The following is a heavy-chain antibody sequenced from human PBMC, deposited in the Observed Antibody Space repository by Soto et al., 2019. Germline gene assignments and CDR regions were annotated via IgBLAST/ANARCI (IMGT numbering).Heavy chain of an antibody. CDR3: ARDLESGYSNYYYYMDV. Sequence: SQTLSLTCASSGGSVSSNTAAWHWIRQSPSRGLEWLGRTYFRSRWYNDYAVSVKSRITINADTSKNQFSLHLNSVSPEDTAVYYCARDLESGYSNYYYYMDVWGKGTTVTVSS. J-gene: IGHJ6*03. D-gene: IGHD5-12*01. V-gene: IGHV6-1*01. CDR1: GGSVSSNTAA. CDR2: TYFRSRWYN.